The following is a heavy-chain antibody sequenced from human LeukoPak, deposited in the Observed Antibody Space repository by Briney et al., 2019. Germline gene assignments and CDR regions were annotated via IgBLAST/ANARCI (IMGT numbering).Heavy chain of an antibody. V-gene: IGHV4-59*12. CDR2: IYSSGST. D-gene: IGHD6-13*01. CDR1: GGSISSDY. CDR3: ARGPYSSSWLFDS. Sequence: KPSETLSLTCTVSGGSISSDYWIWIRQPPGKGLEWIAYIYSSGSTNYNPSLKSRVTISVDTSKNQFSLKLSSVTPADTAVYYCARGPYSSSWLFDSWGQGTLVTVSS. J-gene: IGHJ4*02.